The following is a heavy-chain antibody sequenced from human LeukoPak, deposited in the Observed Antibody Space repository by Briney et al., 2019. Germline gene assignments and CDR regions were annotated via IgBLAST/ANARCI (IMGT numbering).Heavy chain of an antibody. V-gene: IGHV4-39*07. J-gene: IGHJ4*02. Sequence: PSETLSLTCTVSGGSVNSGTYYWSWIRQPPEKGLEWIGNIYYSGSACYNPSLKSRVTMSVDTSKNQFSLKLSSVTAADTAVYYCARKPIVNSAWYYFDYWGQGTLVTVSS. D-gene: IGHD3-22*01. CDR3: ARKPIVNSAWYYFDY. CDR1: GGSVNSGTYY. CDR2: IYYSGSA.